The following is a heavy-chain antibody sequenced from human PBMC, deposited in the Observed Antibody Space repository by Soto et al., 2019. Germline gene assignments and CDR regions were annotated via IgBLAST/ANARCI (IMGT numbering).Heavy chain of an antibody. D-gene: IGHD3-22*01. J-gene: IGHJ3*02. CDR1: GFTFSTYW. CDR2: IKNDGSGT. Sequence: GGSLRLSCAASGFTFSTYWMHWVRQAPGKGLVWVSRIKNDGSGTYYVDSVEGRFTISRDNAKNTLYLQMNSLRAEDTAVYYCARGDYYDVSGPFSDAFDIWGQGTMVTVSS. V-gene: IGHV3-74*01. CDR3: ARGDYYDVSGPFSDAFDI.